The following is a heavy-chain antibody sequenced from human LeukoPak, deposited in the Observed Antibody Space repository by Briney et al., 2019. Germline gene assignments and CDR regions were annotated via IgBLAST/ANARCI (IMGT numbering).Heavy chain of an antibody. CDR3: ATLGETSGWYPDH. CDR1: GFTVSGSA. Sequence: PGGSLKLSCAASGFTVSGSAMHWVRQASGKGLEWLGRVRSKGYNYATAYGASVKDRFIISRDDSKSTACLQMSSLKSEDTAVYYCATLGETSGWYPDHWGQGTLVTVSS. V-gene: IGHV3-73*01. CDR2: VRSKGYNYAT. D-gene: IGHD6-19*01. J-gene: IGHJ4*02.